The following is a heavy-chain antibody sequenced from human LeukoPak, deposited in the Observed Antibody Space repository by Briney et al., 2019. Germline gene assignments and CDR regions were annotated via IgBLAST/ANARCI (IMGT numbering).Heavy chain of an antibody. D-gene: IGHD2-2*01. CDR1: GFTFSDYY. Sequence: GGSLRLSCAASGFTFSDYYMSWIRQAPGKGLEWVSYISSSGSTIYYADSVKGRFTISRDNAKNSLYLQMNSLRAEDTAVYYCARGPALGCCSSTSCYQGDVWGKGTTVTVSS. CDR2: ISSSGSTI. V-gene: IGHV3-11*04. J-gene: IGHJ6*04. CDR3: ARGPALGCCSSTSCYQGDV.